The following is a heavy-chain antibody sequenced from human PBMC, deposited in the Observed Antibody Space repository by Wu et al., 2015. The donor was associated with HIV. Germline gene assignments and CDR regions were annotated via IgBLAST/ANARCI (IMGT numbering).Heavy chain of an antibody. V-gene: IGHV1-69*13. CDR2: IIPIFGTA. D-gene: IGHD4-23*01. CDR3: ARGRTVVTDGHYYYYYYMDV. Sequence: QVQLVQSGAEVKKPGSSVKVSCKASGGTFSSYAISWVRQAPGQGLEWMGRIIPIFGTANYAQKFQGRVTITADESTSTAYMELSSLRSEDTAVYYCARGRTVVTDGHYYYYYYMDVWGKGTTVTVSS. CDR1: GGTFSSYA. J-gene: IGHJ6*03.